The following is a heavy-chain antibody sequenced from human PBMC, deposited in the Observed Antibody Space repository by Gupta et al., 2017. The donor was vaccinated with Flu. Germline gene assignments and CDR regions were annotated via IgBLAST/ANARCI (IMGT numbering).Heavy chain of an antibody. CDR2: IYYSGST. J-gene: IGHJ4*02. CDR3: ARDSPEYSSSSVGFDY. V-gene: IGHV4-31*03. CDR1: GGSISSGGYY. D-gene: IGHD6-6*01. Sequence: QVQLQESGPGLVKPSQTLSLTCTVSGGSISSGGYYWSWISPHPGKGLEWIGYIYYSGSTYYNPSLKSRVTISVDTSKNQCSLKLRSVTAADTAVYYCARDSPEYSSSSVGFDYWGQGTLVTVSS.